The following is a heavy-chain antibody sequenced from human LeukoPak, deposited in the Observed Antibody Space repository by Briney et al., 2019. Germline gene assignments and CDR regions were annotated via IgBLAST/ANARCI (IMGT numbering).Heavy chain of an antibody. Sequence: PGGSLRLSCAASGFTFSSYGMHWVRQAPGKGLEWVAVIWYDGSNKYYADSVKGRFTISRDNSKNTLYLQMNSLRAEDTAVYYCARDHWGHYDYVWGSYRRGGPFDYWGQGTLVTVSS. CDR1: GFTFSSYG. J-gene: IGHJ4*02. CDR3: ARDHWGHYDYVWGSYRRGGPFDY. D-gene: IGHD3-16*02. V-gene: IGHV3-33*01. CDR2: IWYDGSNK.